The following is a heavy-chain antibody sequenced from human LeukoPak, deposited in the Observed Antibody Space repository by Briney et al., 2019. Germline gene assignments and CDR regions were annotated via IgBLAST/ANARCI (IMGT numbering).Heavy chain of an antibody. J-gene: IGHJ4*02. D-gene: IGHD5-12*01. V-gene: IGHV3-21*01. CDR3: ARGVATTGLGDY. CDR1: GFTFSSYS. CDR2: ISSSSSYI. Sequence: GGSLRLSCAASGFTFSSYSMNWDRQAPGKGLEWVLSISSSSSYIYYADSVKGRFTISRDNAKNSLYLQMNNLRAEDTAVYYCARGVATTGLGDYWGQGTLVTVSS.